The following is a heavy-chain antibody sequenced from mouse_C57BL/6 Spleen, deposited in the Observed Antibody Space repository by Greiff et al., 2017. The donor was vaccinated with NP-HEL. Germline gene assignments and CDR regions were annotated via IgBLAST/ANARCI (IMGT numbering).Heavy chain of an antibody. CDR1: GYTFTDYE. CDR2: IDPETGGT. Sequence: VQLQESGAELVRPGASVTLSCKASGYTFTDYEMHWVKQTPVHGLEWIGAIDPETGGTAYNQKFKGKAILTADKSSSTAYMELRSLTSEDSAVYYCTSGGRAMDYWGQGTSVTVSS. CDR3: TSGGRAMDY. V-gene: IGHV1-15*01. J-gene: IGHJ4*01.